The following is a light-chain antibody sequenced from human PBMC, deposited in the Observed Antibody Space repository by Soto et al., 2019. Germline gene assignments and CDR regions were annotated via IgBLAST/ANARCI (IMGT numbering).Light chain of an antibody. CDR3: SSYTGDTTPV. CDR1: SNDVGGYAY. J-gene: IGLJ2*01. Sequence: QSVLTQPASVSRSPGQSITISCTGTSNDVGGYAYVSWYQQYPGKAPKLVISEVSNRPSGVSHRFSGSRSGNTASLTISGHQAEDEADYYCSSYTGDTTPVFGGGTKLTVL. V-gene: IGLV2-14*01. CDR2: EVS.